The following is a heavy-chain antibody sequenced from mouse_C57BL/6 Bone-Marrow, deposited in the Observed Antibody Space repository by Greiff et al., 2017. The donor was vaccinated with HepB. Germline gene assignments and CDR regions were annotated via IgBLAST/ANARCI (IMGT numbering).Heavy chain of an antibody. CDR3: ARGGGGKSWYFDV. D-gene: IGHD1-1*02. V-gene: IGHV1-53*01. CDR1: GYTFTSYW. CDR2: INPSNGGT. J-gene: IGHJ1*03. Sequence: QVQLQQPGTELVKPGASVKLSCKASGYTFTSYWMHWVKQRPGQGLEWIRNINPSNGGTNYNEKFKSKATLTVDKSSSTAYMQLSSRTSEDSAVYYCARGGGGKSWYFDVWGTGTTVTVSS.